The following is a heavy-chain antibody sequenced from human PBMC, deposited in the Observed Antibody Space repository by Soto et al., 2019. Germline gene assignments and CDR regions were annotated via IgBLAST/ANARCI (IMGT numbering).Heavy chain of an antibody. Sequence: PSETLSLTCTVSGGSISSGGYYWSWIRQHPGKGLEWIGYIYYSGSTYYNPSLKSRVTISVDTSKNQFSLKLSSVTAADTAVYYCARPRSEYSSEDAFDIWGQGTMVTVSS. CDR2: IYYSGST. CDR1: GGSISSGGYY. V-gene: IGHV4-31*03. D-gene: IGHD6-6*01. CDR3: ARPRSEYSSEDAFDI. J-gene: IGHJ3*02.